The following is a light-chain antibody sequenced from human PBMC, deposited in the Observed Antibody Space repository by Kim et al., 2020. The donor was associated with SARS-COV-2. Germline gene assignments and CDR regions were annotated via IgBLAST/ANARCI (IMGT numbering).Light chain of an antibody. J-gene: IGLJ2*01. CDR1: SSNIGSNV. CDR3: AAWDDSLNGFVV. CDR2: SNH. Sequence: QRVTISGSGSSSNIGSNVVSWYQQVPGAAPKVLIHSNHQRPSGVPDRFSGSKSGTSASLAISGLQSEDEADYYCAAWDDSLNGFVVFGGGTQLTVL. V-gene: IGLV1-44*01.